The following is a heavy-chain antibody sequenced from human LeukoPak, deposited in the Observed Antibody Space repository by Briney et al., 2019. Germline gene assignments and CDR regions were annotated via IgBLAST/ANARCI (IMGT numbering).Heavy chain of an antibody. CDR2: IRSKAYGGTT. Sequence: GGSLRLSCTASGFTFGEYAMSWVRQAPGKGLEWVGFIRSKAYGGTTEYAASMKGRFTISRDDSKSIAYLQMNSLKTEDTAMYYCTRVLRDGYNCLDYWGQGTLVTVSS. CDR1: GFTFGEYA. D-gene: IGHD5-24*01. V-gene: IGHV3-49*04. J-gene: IGHJ4*02. CDR3: TRVLRDGYNCLDY.